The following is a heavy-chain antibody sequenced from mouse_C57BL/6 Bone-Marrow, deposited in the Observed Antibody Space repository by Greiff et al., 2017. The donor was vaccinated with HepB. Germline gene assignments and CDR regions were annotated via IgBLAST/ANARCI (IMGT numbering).Heavy chain of an antibody. D-gene: IGHD2-4*01. CDR1: GFTFSSYA. J-gene: IGHJ2*01. CDR3: ARDRGSTMITYYFDY. CDR2: ISDGGSYT. Sequence: DVKLVESGGGLVKPGGSLKLSCAASGFTFSSYAMSWVRQTPEKRLEWVATISDGGSYTYYPDNVKGRFTISRDNAKNNLYLQMSHLKSEDTAMYYCARDRGSTMITYYFDYWGQGTTLTVSS. V-gene: IGHV5-4*01.